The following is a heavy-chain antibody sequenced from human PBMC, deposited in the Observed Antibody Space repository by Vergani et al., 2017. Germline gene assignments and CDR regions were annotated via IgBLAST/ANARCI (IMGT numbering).Heavy chain of an antibody. Sequence: QVQLVETGGGVVQPGGSLRLYCATSGFSFNTYGAHWVRQAPGKGLEWVAFIGYDGRIKYNVDSVKGRFTISRDTSKKTLSLQMNSLRVDDTAVYYCTRGWYYDSIAYCAYWGQGTLVTVSS. D-gene: IGHD3-22*01. CDR2: IGYDGRIK. CDR1: GFSFNTYG. V-gene: IGHV3-30*02. CDR3: TRGWYYDSIAYCAY. J-gene: IGHJ4*02.